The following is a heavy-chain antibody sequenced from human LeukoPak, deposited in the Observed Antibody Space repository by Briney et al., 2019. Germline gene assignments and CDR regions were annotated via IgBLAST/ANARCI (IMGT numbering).Heavy chain of an antibody. CDR1: GFTFSSYS. CDR2: IISSSSTI. D-gene: IGHD6-13*01. Sequence: GGSLRLSCAASGFTFSSYSMNWVRQAPGKGLEWVSYIISSSSTIYYADSVKGRFTISRDNAKNSLYLQMNSLRAEDTAVYYCARGSSSWYYYYYYMDVWGKGTTVTVSS. CDR3: ARGSSSWYYYYYYMDV. V-gene: IGHV3-48*01. J-gene: IGHJ6*03.